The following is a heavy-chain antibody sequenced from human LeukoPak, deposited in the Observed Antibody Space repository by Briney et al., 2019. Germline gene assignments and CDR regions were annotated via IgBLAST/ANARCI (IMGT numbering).Heavy chain of an antibody. J-gene: IGHJ4*02. Sequence: GGSLRLSCAASGFTFSNYWMSWVRQAPGKGLEWAANIKQDGSEKFYVDSVKGRFTISRDNAKKSLYLQMNSLRVEDTAVYYCARVQGSSGPGIFEYWGQGTLVTVSS. CDR2: IKQDGSEK. V-gene: IGHV3-7*01. CDR3: ARVQGSSGPGIFEY. CDR1: GFTFSNYW. D-gene: IGHD6-19*01.